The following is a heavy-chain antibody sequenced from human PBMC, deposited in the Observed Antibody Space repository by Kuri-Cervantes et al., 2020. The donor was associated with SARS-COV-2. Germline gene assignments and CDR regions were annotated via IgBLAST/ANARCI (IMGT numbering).Heavy chain of an antibody. CDR3: AKGTSQSPTVQGPYHNGLDV. CDR2: VRPDGNSK. J-gene: IGHJ6*02. V-gene: IGHV3-7*03. D-gene: IGHD2-2*01. CDR1: GFTFTDYW. Sequence: GESLKISCAASGFTFTDYWMSWVRQAPGKGLEWVGNVRPDGNSKGYVDAVKGRFTISRDNAKNSLYLQMDSLSAEDTAVYYCAKGTSQSPTVQGPYHNGLDVWGLGTTVTVSS.